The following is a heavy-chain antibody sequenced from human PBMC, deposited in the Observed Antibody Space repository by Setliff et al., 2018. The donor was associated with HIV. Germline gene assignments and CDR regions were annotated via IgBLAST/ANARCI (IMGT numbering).Heavy chain of an antibody. D-gene: IGHD3-9*01. J-gene: IGHJ4*02. CDR3: ARLRYYDILTGYAFDY. CDR2: VYYSGST. Sequence: SETLSLTCTVSGVSTSSSSYYWGWIRQPPGKGMDWIGYVYYSGSTYYNPSLKSRVTISADTSKRQFSLKLSSVTAADTAVYYCARLRYYDILTGYAFDYWGQGTLVTVSS. CDR1: GVSTSSSSYY. V-gene: IGHV4-39*01.